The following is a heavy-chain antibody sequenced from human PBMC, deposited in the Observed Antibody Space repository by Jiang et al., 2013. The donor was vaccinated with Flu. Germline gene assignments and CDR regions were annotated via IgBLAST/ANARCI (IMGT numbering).Heavy chain of an antibody. CDR3: ARDSAAAADY. CDR2: INPNSGDT. V-gene: IGHV1-2*02. CDR1: GYTFTGLY. D-gene: IGHD6-13*01. J-gene: IGHJ4*02. Sequence: GAEVKKPGASVKVSCKASGYTFTGLYIHWVRQAPGQGLEWMGWINPNSGDTDYAPKFEGRVTMTRDTSISTAYMELHRLRSDDTALYYCARDSAAAADYWGQGTLVTVSS.